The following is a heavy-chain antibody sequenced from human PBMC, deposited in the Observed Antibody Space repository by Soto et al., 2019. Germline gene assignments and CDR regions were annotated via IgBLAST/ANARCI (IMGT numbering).Heavy chain of an antibody. V-gene: IGHV3-33*01. CDR3: ARVRTTYSGYDYYYYGMDV. Sequence: GGSLRLSCAASGFTFSSYGMHWVRQAPGKGLEWVAVIWYDGSNKYYADSVKGRFTISRDNSKNTLYLQMNSLRAEDTAVYYCARVRTTYSGYDYYYYGMDVWGQGTTVTVS. CDR1: GFTFSSYG. D-gene: IGHD5-12*01. J-gene: IGHJ6*02. CDR2: IWYDGSNK.